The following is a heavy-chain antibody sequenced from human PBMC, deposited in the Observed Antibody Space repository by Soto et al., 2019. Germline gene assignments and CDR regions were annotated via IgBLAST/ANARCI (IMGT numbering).Heavy chain of an antibody. CDR1: GFTFSNAW. CDR3: TTDGPMTTVIGGFDY. D-gene: IGHD4-4*01. V-gene: IGHV3-15*01. Sequence: NHGGSLRLSCAASGFTFSNAWMSWVRQAPGKGLEWVGRIKSKTDGGTTDYAAPVKGRFTISRDDSKNTLYLQMNSLKTEDTAVYYCTTDGPMTTVIGGFDYWGQGTLVTVSS. J-gene: IGHJ4*02. CDR2: IKSKTDGGTT.